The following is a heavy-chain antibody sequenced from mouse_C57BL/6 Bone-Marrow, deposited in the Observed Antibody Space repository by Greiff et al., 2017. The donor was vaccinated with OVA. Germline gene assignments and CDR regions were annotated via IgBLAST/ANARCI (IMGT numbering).Heavy chain of an antibody. CDR3: TRGDGSGAMDY. CDR2: IDPETGGT. V-gene: IGHV1-15*01. D-gene: IGHD1-1*01. CDR1: GYTFTDYE. Sequence: VQLQQSGAELVRPGASVTLSCKASGYTFTDYEMHWVKQTPVHGLEWIGAIDPETGGTAYNQKFKGKAILTADKSSSTAYMELRRLTSEDAAVYYCTRGDGSGAMDYWGQGTSVTVSS. J-gene: IGHJ4*01.